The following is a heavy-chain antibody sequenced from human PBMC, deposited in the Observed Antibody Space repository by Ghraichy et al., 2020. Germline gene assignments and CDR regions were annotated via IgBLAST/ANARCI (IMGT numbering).Heavy chain of an antibody. CDR2: VTHRGTS. J-gene: IGHJ4*02. V-gene: IGHV4-34*01. D-gene: IGHD2-8*01. CDR3: ARCFFTKYFDV. Sequence: SETLSLTCAVDYGSFSGLYWTWIRHSPWKGLEWVGEVTHRGTSEYNPSLRGRVIISADASKRQFSLRLDSVTATDSGIYYCARCFFTKYFDVWGQVTQVTVSS. CDR1: YGSFSGLY.